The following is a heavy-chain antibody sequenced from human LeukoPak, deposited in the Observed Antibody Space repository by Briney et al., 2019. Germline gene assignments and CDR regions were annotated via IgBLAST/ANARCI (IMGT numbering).Heavy chain of an antibody. V-gene: IGHV3-53*01. CDR3: ARVRDSSSWAGGSDY. CDR2: IYRDGSI. J-gene: IGHJ4*02. CDR1: GFTFSSYW. Sequence: EAGGSLRLSCAASGFTFSSYWMHWVRQAPGKGLEWVSVIYRDGSIHYTDSVKGRFTISRDNSKNTLYLQMNSLRAEDTAVYYCARVRDSSSWAGGSDYWGQGTLVTVSS. D-gene: IGHD6-13*01.